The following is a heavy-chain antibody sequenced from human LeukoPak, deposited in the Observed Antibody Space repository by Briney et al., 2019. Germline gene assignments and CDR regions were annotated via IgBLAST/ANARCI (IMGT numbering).Heavy chain of an antibody. J-gene: IGHJ4*02. CDR2: IYYSGST. D-gene: IGHD1-20*01. CDR1: GGSISSSSYY. Sequence: PSETLSLTCTVSGGSISSSSYYWGWIRQPPGKGLEWIGSIYYSGSTYYNPSLKSRVTISVDTSKNQFSLKLSSVTAADTAVYYCASHEPLYNWNDVEEDYWGQGTLVTVSS. CDR3: ASHEPLYNWNDVEEDY. V-gene: IGHV4-39*07.